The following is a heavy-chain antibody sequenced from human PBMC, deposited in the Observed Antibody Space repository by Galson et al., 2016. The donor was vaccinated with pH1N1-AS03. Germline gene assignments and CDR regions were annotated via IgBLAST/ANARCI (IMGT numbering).Heavy chain of an antibody. J-gene: IGHJ6*02. D-gene: IGHD3-3*01. Sequence: SVKVSCKASGGSFSTYAITWVRQAPGQGLEWMGGIIPVFDTPNYAQKFQGRVTITADESRNTAYMELSSLGSADTAVYYCAREATIFGVAGLHMDVWGQGTTVTVS. CDR2: IIPVFDTP. CDR1: GGSFSTYA. V-gene: IGHV1-69*13. CDR3: AREATIFGVAGLHMDV.